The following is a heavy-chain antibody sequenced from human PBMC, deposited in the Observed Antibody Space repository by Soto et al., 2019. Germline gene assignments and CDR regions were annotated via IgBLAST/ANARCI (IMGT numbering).Heavy chain of an antibody. J-gene: IGHJ4*02. CDR3: ARESSTSSIYFDY. D-gene: IGHD2-2*01. CDR1: GGSISSYY. Sequence: SETLSLTCTVSGGSISSYYWSWIRQPPGKGLEWIGYIYYSGSTNYNPSLKSRVTISVDTSKNQFSLKLSSVTAADTAVYYCARESSTSSIYFDYWGQGTLVTVSS. V-gene: IGHV4-59*01. CDR2: IYYSGST.